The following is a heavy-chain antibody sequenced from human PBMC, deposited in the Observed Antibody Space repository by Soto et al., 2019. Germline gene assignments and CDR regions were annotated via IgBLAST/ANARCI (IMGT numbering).Heavy chain of an antibody. V-gene: IGHV3-74*01. CDR2: VNSDGSST. Sequence: EVQLVESGGGLVKPGGSLRLSCAASGFTFSSYWMHWVRQAPGKGLVWVSRVNSDGSSTNYADSVKGRFTVSRDNAKNTLELQMTRLRAEATAVYYCARGGGGGSYFDSWGQGTLVTVSS. D-gene: IGHD1-26*01. CDR1: GFTFSSYW. J-gene: IGHJ4*02. CDR3: ARGGGGGSYFDS.